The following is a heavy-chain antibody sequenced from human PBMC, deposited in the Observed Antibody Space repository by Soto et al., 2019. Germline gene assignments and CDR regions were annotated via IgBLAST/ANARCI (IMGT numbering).Heavy chain of an antibody. Sequence: EVQLVESGGGLVKPGGSLRLSCAASGFTFSSYSMNWVRQAPGKGLEWVSSISSSSSYIHYADSVKGRFTISRDNAKNSLYLQMNSLRAEDTAVYYCARVSGSSDAFDIWGQGTMVTVSS. J-gene: IGHJ3*02. CDR2: ISSSSSYI. D-gene: IGHD6-19*01. V-gene: IGHV3-21*01. CDR3: ARVSGSSDAFDI. CDR1: GFTFSSYS.